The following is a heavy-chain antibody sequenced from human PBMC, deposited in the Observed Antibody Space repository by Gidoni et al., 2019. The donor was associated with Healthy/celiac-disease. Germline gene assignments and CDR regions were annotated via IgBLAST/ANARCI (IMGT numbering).Heavy chain of an antibody. J-gene: IGHJ4*02. D-gene: IGHD6-19*01. CDR3: ARVAHSSGWYVDY. CDR2: INRSGGST. V-gene: IGHV1-46*03. CDR1: GYTFTSYY. Sequence: QVQLLQSGAEVNKPGASVQVSCKSSGYTFTSYYMHWVRQATGQGIEWMGIINRSGGSTRYAKKFQGRVNMNRDTYTRTVYRELSSLRAEDTAVYYCARVAHSSGWYVDYWGQGTLVTVSS.